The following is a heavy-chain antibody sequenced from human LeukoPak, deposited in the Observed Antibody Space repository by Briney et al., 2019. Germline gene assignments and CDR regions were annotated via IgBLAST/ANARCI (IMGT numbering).Heavy chain of an antibody. D-gene: IGHD4-17*01. CDR2: IYYSGST. J-gene: IGHJ6*04. CDR1: GGSISSGDYY. CDR3: ARVPLDYGDYTASYYYYGMDV. V-gene: IGHV4-30-4*01. Sequence: SETLSLTCTVSGGSISSGDYYWSWIRQPPGKGLEWIGYIYYSGSTYYSPSLKSRVTISVDTSKNQFSLKLSFVTAADTAVYYCARVPLDYGDYTASYYYYGMDVWGKGTTVTVSS.